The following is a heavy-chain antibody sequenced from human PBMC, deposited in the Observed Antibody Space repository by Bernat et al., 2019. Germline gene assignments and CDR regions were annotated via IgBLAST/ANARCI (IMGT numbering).Heavy chain of an antibody. CDR3: TTKYTATVNTPTFDY. V-gene: IGHV3-15*02. Sequence: EVQLVESGGALVKPGGSLRVSCAVSGLTLSDAWMSWVRQAPGKGLEWVGRIKGKREGETTDYAAPVKGRFTIFRDDLNPTLYLQMNSLKSEDTAVYYCTTKYTATVNTPTFDYWGQGTLVTVSS. CDR1: GLTLSDAW. J-gene: IGHJ4*02. D-gene: IGHD4-11*01. CDR2: IKGKREGETT.